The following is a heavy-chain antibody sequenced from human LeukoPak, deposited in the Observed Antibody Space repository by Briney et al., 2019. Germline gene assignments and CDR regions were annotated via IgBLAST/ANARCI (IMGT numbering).Heavy chain of an antibody. CDR3: ARAWDSSGYYFYYFDY. CDR2: ISSSGSTI. CDR1: GFTFGDYY. V-gene: IGHV3-11*01. Sequence: GGSLRLSCAASGFTFGDYYMSWTRQAPGKGLEWASYISSSGSTIYYADSVKGRLTISRDNAKNSLYLQMNSLRAEDTAVYYCARAWDSSGYYFYYFDYWGQGTLVTDSS. D-gene: IGHD3-22*01. J-gene: IGHJ4*02.